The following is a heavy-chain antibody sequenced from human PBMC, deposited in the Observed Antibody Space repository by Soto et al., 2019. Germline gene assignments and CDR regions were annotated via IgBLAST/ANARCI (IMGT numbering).Heavy chain of an antibody. J-gene: IGHJ4*02. CDR1: GLTFSSYA. CDR3: AKESPRAVAPIFDS. Sequence: GSLRLSCAASGLTFSSYAMSWVRQAPGKGLEWVSAISGSGGSTYYAGSVKGRFTISRDNSKNTLYLQMNSLRVEDTAVYYCAKESPRAVAPIFDSWGQGTLVTVSS. D-gene: IGHD6-19*01. CDR2: ISGSGGST. V-gene: IGHV3-23*01.